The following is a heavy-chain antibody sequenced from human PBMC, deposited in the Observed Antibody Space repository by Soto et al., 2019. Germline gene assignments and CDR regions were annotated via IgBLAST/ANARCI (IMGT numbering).Heavy chain of an antibody. CDR2: IYYSGST. V-gene: IGHV4-39*01. CDR3: RGVGGREARQSYYYGMDV. CDR1: GGSISSSSYY. J-gene: IGHJ6*02. D-gene: IGHD3-16*01. Sequence: PSETLSLTCTVSGGSISSSSYYWGWIRQPPGKGLEWIGSIYYSGSTYYNPSLKSRVTISVDTSKNQFSLKLSSVTAADTAVYYCRGVGGREARQSYYYGMDVWGQGTTVTVSS.